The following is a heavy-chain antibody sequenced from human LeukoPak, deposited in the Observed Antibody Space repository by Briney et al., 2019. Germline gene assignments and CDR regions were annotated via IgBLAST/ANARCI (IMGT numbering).Heavy chain of an antibody. Sequence: GESLKISCKGSGYIFTTSWIGWVRQMPGKGLEWMGIIHPRDSDTRYRPSFQGQVTISADKSISTAYLQWSSLKASDTAMYYCARGIEAAAVTEFDYWGQGTMVTVSS. CDR1: GYIFTTSW. D-gene: IGHD6-13*01. J-gene: IGHJ4*02. CDR3: ARGIEAAAVTEFDY. CDR2: IHPRDSDT. V-gene: IGHV5-51*01.